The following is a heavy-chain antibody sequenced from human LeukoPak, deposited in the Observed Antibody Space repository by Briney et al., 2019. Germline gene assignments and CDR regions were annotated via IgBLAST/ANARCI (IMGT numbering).Heavy chain of an antibody. CDR1: GFTFSSYW. V-gene: IGHV3-7*01. Sequence: GGSLRLSCAASGFTFSSYWMSWIRQAPGKGLEWVANIKQDGSEKYYVDSVKGRFTISRDNAKNSLYLQMNSLRAEDTAVYYCARDRRRYSSSSDYYYYYMDVWGKGTTVTVSS. CDR2: IKQDGSEK. J-gene: IGHJ6*03. D-gene: IGHD6-6*01. CDR3: ARDRRRYSSSSDYYYYYMDV.